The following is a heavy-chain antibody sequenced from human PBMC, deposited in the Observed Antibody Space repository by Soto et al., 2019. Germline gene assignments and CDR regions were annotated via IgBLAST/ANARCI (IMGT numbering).Heavy chain of an antibody. Sequence: QVQLQESGPGLVKPSQTLSLTCTVSGGSISSGDYYWRWIRQPPGKGLEWIGYIYSRGSTYYNPSLNSRVTISVDTSKNQSSLKLSSVTAADTAVYYCAGEMATTYYYYFCMDVWGQGTTVTVSS. D-gene: IGHD5-12*01. CDR2: IYSRGST. CDR3: AGEMATTYYYYFCMDV. CDR1: GGSISSGDYY. J-gene: IGHJ6*02. V-gene: IGHV4-30-4*01.